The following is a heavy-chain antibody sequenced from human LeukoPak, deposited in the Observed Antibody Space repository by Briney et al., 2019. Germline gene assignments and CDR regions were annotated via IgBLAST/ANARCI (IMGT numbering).Heavy chain of an antibody. J-gene: IGHJ4*02. CDR1: GGSISSGGYY. CDR3: ARVPIPPHCSSTSCYSIDY. Sequence: SETLSLTCTVSGGSISSGGYYWSWIRQHPGKGLEWIGYIYYSGSTYYNPSLKSRVTISVDTSKNQFSLKLSSVTAADTAVYYYARVPIPPHCSSTSCYSIDYWGQGTLVTVSS. V-gene: IGHV4-31*03. CDR2: IYYSGST. D-gene: IGHD2-2*01.